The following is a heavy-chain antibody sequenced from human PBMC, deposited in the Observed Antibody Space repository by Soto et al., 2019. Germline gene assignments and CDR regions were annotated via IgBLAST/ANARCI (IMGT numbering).Heavy chain of an antibody. J-gene: IGHJ5*02. V-gene: IGHV1-18*04. Sequence: QVQLVQSGAEVKKPGASVKVSCKASGYTFTSYGISWVRQAPGQGLEWMGWISAYNGNTNYAQKLQGRVTMTTDTSTSKAYMALSSLRSKLTAVYSCARSPITYYYDSSRWFDPWGQGTLVTVSS. D-gene: IGHD3-22*01. CDR3: ARSPITYYYDSSRWFDP. CDR1: GYTFTSYG. CDR2: ISAYNGNT.